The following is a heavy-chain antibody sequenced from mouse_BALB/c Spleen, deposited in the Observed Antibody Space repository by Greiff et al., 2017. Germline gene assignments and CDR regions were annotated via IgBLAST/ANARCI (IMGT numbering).Heavy chain of an antibody. CDR1: GFSLTSYG. Sequence: VMLVESGPSLVQPSQSLSITCTVSGFSLTSYGVHWVRQSPGKGLEWLGVIWAGGSTNYNSALMSRLSISKDNSKSQVFLKMNSLQTDDTAMYYCARENSLLRPAYAMDYWGQGTSVTVSS. J-gene: IGHJ4*01. V-gene: IGHV2-9*02. D-gene: IGHD1-2*01. CDR3: ARENSLLRPAYAMDY. CDR2: IWAGGST.